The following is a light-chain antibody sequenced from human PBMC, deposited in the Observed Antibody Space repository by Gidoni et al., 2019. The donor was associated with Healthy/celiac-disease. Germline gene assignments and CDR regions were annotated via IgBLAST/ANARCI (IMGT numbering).Light chain of an antibody. CDR1: QSISSY. Sequence: DIQMTQSPSSLSASVGDRVTITCRASQSISSYLNWYPQKPGKAPKLLIYAASSLQSGVPSRFSGSGSGTDFTLTISSLQPEDFATYYCQQSYSTPRSTFXQXTKLXIK. J-gene: IGKJ2*02. CDR2: AAS. V-gene: IGKV1-39*01. CDR3: QQSYSTPRST.